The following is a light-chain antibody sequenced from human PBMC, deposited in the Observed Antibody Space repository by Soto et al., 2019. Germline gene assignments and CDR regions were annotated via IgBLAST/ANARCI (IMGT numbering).Light chain of an antibody. CDR2: GAS. CDR3: QQYGSSPIFS. V-gene: IGKV3-15*01. J-gene: IGKJ3*01. Sequence: EVVMTQSPATLSVSPGERVTLSCRASQSVRSNLAWYQQKPGQSPRLLIYGASTRATGIPARFSGSGSGTEFTLTISSLQSEDFAVYYCQQYGSSPIFSFGPGTRVDI. CDR1: QSVRSN.